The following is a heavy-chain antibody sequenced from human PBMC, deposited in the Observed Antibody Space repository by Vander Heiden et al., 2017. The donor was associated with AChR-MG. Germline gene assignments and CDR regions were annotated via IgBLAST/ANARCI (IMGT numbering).Heavy chain of an antibody. CDR2: IKSSADGGTK. D-gene: IGHD1-26*01. V-gene: IGHV3-15*02. CDR1: GFPISDLW. CDR3: TTGER. Sequence: ELRVVESGGTLVKPGGSLRLSWAVSGFPISDLWTTWVRQPPGKGLEWVGHIKSSADGGTKDYAAPVQGRFTISRDVSRNTQFLQMNNLKTEDSALYYCTTGERWGPGTLVTVSS. J-gene: IGHJ1*01.